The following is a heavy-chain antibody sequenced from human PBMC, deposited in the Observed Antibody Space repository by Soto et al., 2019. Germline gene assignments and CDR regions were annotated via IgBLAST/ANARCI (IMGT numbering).Heavy chain of an antibody. CDR2: IYYSGNT. V-gene: IGHV4-59*08. D-gene: IGHD3-10*01. Sequence: PSETLSLTCTVSGGSITSSYWSWIRQPPGKGLEWIGYIYYSGNTNYNPSLKSRVTISVDTSKNQFSLKLSSGTAADTALYYCATSGPFSYFDYWGQGTLVTVSS. CDR1: GGSITSSY. CDR3: ATSGPFSYFDY. J-gene: IGHJ4*02.